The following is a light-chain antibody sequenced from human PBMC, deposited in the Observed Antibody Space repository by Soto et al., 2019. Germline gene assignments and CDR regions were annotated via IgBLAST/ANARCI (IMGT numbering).Light chain of an antibody. J-gene: IGKJ1*01. Sequence: EIVLTQSPATLSLSPGERATLSCRASQSVTSSYLAWYQQKPGQAPRLLIYGASSRATGIPGRFSGSGSGTDFTLTISRLEPEDFAVYYCQQYGSSPPTFGQGTKVEIK. CDR2: GAS. CDR1: QSVTSSY. CDR3: QQYGSSPPT. V-gene: IGKV3-20*01.